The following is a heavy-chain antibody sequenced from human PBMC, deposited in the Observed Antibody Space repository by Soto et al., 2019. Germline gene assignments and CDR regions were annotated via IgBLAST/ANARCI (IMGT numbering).Heavy chain of an antibody. D-gene: IGHD2-2*01. CDR3: TTTRSTTSCFDY. Sequence: ESGGGLVKPGGSLRLSCATSGFTFKNVWMNWVRQAPGKGLEWVGRIRSNADGGTTEDAAPVKGRFTISRDDSKNTLYLQMNSLKAEDTAVYYCTTTRSTTSCFDYWGQGTLVAVSS. CDR1: GFTFKNVW. V-gene: IGHV3-15*07. J-gene: IGHJ4*02. CDR2: IRSNADGGTT.